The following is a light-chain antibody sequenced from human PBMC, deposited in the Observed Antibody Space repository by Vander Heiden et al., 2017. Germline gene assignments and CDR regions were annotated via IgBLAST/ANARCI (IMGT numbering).Light chain of an antibody. V-gene: IGKV1-33*01. J-gene: IGKJ2*01. Sequence: DIQMTQSPSSLSASVGDRVTITCQASQDISDHLNWYQQKPGKAPKLLIYDASNLETGVPSRFSGSGSGTRFTVTISSLQPEDIATYYCLQYSNLPNTFGQGTKLEIK. CDR3: LQYSNLPNT. CDR1: QDISDH. CDR2: DAS.